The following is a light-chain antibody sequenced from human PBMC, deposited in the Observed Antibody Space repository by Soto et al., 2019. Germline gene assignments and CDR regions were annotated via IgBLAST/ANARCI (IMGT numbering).Light chain of an antibody. Sequence: DIQMTQSPSSLSASVGDRVTITCQASQDISNYLNWYQQKPGKAPKLLIYDASNLETGAPSRFSGSGSGTDFTFNISSLQPEDIATYYCQQYDNLPPLTFGGGNKVEIK. CDR1: QDISNY. V-gene: IGKV1-33*01. CDR3: QQYDNLPPLT. J-gene: IGKJ4*01. CDR2: DAS.